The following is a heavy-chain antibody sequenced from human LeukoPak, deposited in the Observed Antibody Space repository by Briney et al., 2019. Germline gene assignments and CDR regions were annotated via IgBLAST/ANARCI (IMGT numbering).Heavy chain of an antibody. CDR3: ARDNWNYVGYYYYGMDV. Sequence: GGSLRLSCAASGFTFSDYYMSWIRQAPGKGPEWVSYISSSGSTIYYADSVKGRFTISRDNAKNSLYLQMNSLRAEDTAVYYCARDNWNYVGYYYYGMDVWGQGTTVTVSS. CDR1: GFTFSDYY. D-gene: IGHD1-7*01. V-gene: IGHV3-11*01. CDR2: ISSSGSTI. J-gene: IGHJ6*02.